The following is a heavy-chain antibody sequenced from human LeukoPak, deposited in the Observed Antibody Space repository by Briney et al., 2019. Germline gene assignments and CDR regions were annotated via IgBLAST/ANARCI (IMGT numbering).Heavy chain of an antibody. V-gene: IGHV1-2*02. CDR3: ARDNWTAEVY. Sequence: ASVKVSCKTSGYTFIGYYIHWVRQAPGQGLEWMGWINPNIGGTYYSQKFQGRVTMTTDTSTSTAYMELSSLRFGDTAVYYCARDNWTAEVYWGQGTLVTVSS. CDR2: INPNIGGT. D-gene: IGHD1-20*01. J-gene: IGHJ4*02. CDR1: GYTFIGYY.